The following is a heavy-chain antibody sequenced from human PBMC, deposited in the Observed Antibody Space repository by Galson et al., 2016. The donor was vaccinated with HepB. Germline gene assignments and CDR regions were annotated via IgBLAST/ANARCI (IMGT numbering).Heavy chain of an antibody. D-gene: IGHD3-10*01. V-gene: IGHV6-1*01. Sequence: CAISGDSVYNNGAAWVWIRQSPSRGFEWLGRTFYRSTWENHYAGSVINRITISPDTSRNQFSLHLHSLTPEDTAVYYCARAVMLGRGMDVWGQGTTVTVSS. CDR3: ARAVMLGRGMDV. CDR1: GDSVYNNGAA. J-gene: IGHJ6*02. CDR2: TFYRSTWEN.